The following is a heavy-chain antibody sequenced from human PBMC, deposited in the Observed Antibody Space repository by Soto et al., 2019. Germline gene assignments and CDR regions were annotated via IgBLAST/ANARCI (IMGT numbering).Heavy chain of an antibody. V-gene: IGHV4-34*01. CDR1: GGSFSGYY. CDR3: ARGVYYDYVWGSYCHYRDY. CDR2: INHSGST. D-gene: IGHD3-16*01. J-gene: IGHJ4*02. Sequence: SETLSLTCAVYGGSFSGYYWIWILQPPGKGLEWIGEINHSGSTNYNPSLKSRVTISVDTSKNQFSLKLSSVTAADTAVYYCARGVYYDYVWGSYCHYRDYWGQGTLVNVS.